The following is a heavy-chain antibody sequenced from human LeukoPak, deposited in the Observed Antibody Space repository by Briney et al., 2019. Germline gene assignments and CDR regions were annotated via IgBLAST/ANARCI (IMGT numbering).Heavy chain of an antibody. D-gene: IGHD1-26*01. CDR1: GFTFSAYS. Sequence: PGGSLRLSCAASGFTFSAYSMNWVRQAPGKGLERVSSISHTSSDIHYADSMRGRFTISRDNAKNSLFLQMNSLGADDTAVYYCARLVGTHDTGYYYMDVWGKGTTVTVSS. J-gene: IGHJ6*03. CDR2: ISHTSSDI. V-gene: IGHV3-21*01. CDR3: ARLVGTHDTGYYYMDV.